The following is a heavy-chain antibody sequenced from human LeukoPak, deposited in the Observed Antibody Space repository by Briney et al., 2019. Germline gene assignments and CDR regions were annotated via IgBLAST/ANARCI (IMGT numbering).Heavy chain of an antibody. J-gene: IGHJ4*02. D-gene: IGHD3-22*01. Sequence: SQTLSLTCAISGDSVSSNSAAWNWIRQSPSRGLEWLGRTYYRSKWYNDYAVSVKSRITINPDTSKNQFSLQLNSVTPEDTAVYYCAREYYDSSGYLGANDYWGQGTLVTVSS. V-gene: IGHV6-1*01. CDR1: GDSVSSNSAA. CDR2: TYYRSKWYN. CDR3: AREYYDSSGYLGANDY.